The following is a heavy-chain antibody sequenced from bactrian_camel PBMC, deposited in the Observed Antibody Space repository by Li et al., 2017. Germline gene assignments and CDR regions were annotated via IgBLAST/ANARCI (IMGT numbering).Heavy chain of an antibody. V-gene: IGHV3S63*01. CDR3: AAALRPCGNQYDLTSLYSL. CDR2: ICTGGVST. CDR1: FWSGDTC. J-gene: IGHJ4*01. D-gene: IGHD2*01. Sequence: VQLVESGGGSVEAGGSLRLSCRSGGFWSGDTCWGWFRRAPGTVREGVASICTGGVSTYYADSVKGRFTISQDSVKITVFLEMNSLKPEDTAMYYCAAALRPCGNQYDLTSLYSLWGQGTQVTVS.